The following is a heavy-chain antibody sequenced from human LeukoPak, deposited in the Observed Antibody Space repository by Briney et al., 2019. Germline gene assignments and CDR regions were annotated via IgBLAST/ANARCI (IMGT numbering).Heavy chain of an antibody. Sequence: SETLSLTCTVSGYFIGSGQYWGWIRQPPGKGLEWIGNIYHSGTSYYNPSLKSRVHLSIDTSKNQFSLNLTSVTATDTALYFCVGAHGSGIIRDCWGQGLLVTVSS. CDR1: GYFIGSGQY. CDR2: IYHSGTS. D-gene: IGHD3-10*01. CDR3: VGAHGSGIIRDC. J-gene: IGHJ4*02. V-gene: IGHV4-38-2*02.